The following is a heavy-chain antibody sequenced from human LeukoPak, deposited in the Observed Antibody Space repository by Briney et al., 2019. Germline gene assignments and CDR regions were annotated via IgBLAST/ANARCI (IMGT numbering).Heavy chain of an antibody. J-gene: IGHJ5*02. V-gene: IGHV3-66*01. CDR3: ARRAGGLARNNWFDP. Sequence: PGGSLRLSCAASGFTVSSNYMSWVRQAPGKGLEWVSLIYNGGTTYYADSVKGRFTISRDNSKNTLYLPTNGLRAEDTAVYYCARRAGGLARNNWFDPWGQGTLVTVSS. CDR2: IYNGGTT. D-gene: IGHD3-16*01. CDR1: GFTVSSNY.